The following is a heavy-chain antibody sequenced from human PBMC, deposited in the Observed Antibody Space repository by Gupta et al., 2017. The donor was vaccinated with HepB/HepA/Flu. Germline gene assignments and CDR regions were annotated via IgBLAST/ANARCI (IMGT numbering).Heavy chain of an antibody. D-gene: IGHD5-12*01. CDR1: GFAFRSYA. Sequence: EMQLLGSGGGLVQPGGSLRLACAASGFAFRSYAMCWVRRAPGKGLEWVSAISGSGGSTYYADSVKGRFTISRDNSKNTLYLQMNSLRAEDTAVYYCAKEEGLHPVCCTFDIWGQGTMVTVSS. V-gene: IGHV3-23*01. CDR2: ISGSGGST. J-gene: IGHJ3*02. CDR3: AKEEGLHPVCCTFDI.